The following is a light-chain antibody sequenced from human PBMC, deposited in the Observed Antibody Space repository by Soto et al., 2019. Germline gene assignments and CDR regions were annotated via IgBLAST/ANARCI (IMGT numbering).Light chain of an antibody. V-gene: IGLV2-14*03. CDR3: SSYTSSSTLVYV. J-gene: IGLJ1*01. Sequence: QSALTQPASVSGSPGQSITISCTGTSSDVGGYNYVSWYQHHPGKAPKLMIYDVSNRPSGVANRFSCFKSGNTASLTISGLQAEDEADYYCSSYTSSSTLVYVFGTGTKLTVL. CDR2: DVS. CDR1: SSDVGGYNY.